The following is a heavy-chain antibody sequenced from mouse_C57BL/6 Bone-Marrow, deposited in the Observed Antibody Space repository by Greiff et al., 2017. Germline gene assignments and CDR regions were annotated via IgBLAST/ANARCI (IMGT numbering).Heavy chain of an antibody. CDR2: ISNGGGST. J-gene: IGHJ1*03. CDR3: ARQDFTTVVASRYFDV. CDR1: GFTFSDYY. V-gene: IGHV5-12*01. D-gene: IGHD1-1*01. Sequence: EVKLMESGGGLVQPGGSLKLSCAASGFTFSDYYMYWVRQTPEKRLEWVAYISNGGGSTYYPDTVKGRFTSSRDNAKNTLYLQMSRLKSEDTAMYYCARQDFTTVVASRYFDVWGTGTTVTVSS.